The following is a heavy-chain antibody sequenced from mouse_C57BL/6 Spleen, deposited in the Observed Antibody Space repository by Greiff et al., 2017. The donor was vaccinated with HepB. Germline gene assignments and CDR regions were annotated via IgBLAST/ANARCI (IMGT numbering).Heavy chain of an antibody. D-gene: IGHD1-1*01. Sequence: EVKVVESGGDLVKPGGSLKLSCAASGFTFSSYGMSWVRQTPDKRLEWVATISSGGSYTYYPDSVKGRFTISRDNAKNTLYLQMRSLKSEDTAMYYCASHDYGSSYYFDYWGQGTTLTVSS. V-gene: IGHV5-6*01. J-gene: IGHJ2*01. CDR1: GFTFSSYG. CDR3: ASHDYGSSYYFDY. CDR2: ISSGGSYT.